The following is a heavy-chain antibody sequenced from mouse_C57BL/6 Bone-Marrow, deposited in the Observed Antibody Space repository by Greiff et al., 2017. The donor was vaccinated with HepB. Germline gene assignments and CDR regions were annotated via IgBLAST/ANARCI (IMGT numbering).Heavy chain of an antibody. CDR2: IYPGSGST. J-gene: IGHJ3*01. V-gene: IGHV1-55*01. CDR3: ARGLYGNYVGWFAY. D-gene: IGHD2-1*01. Sequence: VQLQQPGAELVKPGASVKMSCKASGYTFTSYWITWVKQRPGQGLEWIGDIYPGSGSTNYNEKFKSKATLTVDTSSSTAYMQLSSLTSEDSAVYYCARGLYGNYVGWFAYWGQGTLVTVSA. CDR1: GYTFTSYW.